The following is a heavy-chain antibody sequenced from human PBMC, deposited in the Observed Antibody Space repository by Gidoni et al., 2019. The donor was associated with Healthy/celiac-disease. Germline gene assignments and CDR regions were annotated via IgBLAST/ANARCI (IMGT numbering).Heavy chain of an antibody. D-gene: IGHD2-21*02. CDR2: IWYDGSNK. J-gene: IGHJ4*02. Sequence: QVQLVESGGGVVQPGRSLRLSCAASGFPFSSYGMPWVRQAPGKGLEWVAVIWYDGSNKYYADSVKGRFTISRDNSKNTLYLQMNSLRAEDTAVYYCAREAQTASYFDYWGQGTLVTVSS. V-gene: IGHV3-33*01. CDR1: GFPFSSYG. CDR3: AREAQTASYFDY.